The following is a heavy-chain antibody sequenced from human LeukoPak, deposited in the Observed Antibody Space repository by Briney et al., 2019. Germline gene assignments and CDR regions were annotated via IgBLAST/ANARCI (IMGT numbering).Heavy chain of an antibody. CDR1: GYTFTSYY. V-gene: IGHV1-46*01. CDR2: INPSGGST. CDR3: ARERITPYYFDY. J-gene: IGHJ4*02. Sequence: ASVKVSCKASGYTFTSYYMHWVRQAPGQGLEWMGIINPSGGSTSYAQKFQGRVTMTRDASTSTVYMELSSLRSEDTAVYYCARERITPYYFDYWGQGTLVTVSS. D-gene: IGHD2-15*01.